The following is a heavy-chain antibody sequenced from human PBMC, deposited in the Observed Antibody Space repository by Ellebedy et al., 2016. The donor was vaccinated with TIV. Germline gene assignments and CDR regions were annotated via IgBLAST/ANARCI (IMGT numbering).Heavy chain of an antibody. V-gene: IGHV4-59*01. CDR3: ARGVVYGDD. D-gene: IGHD3-3*01. Sequence: MPSETLSLTCTVPGGSIRSYYWSWIRQPPGKGLEWLGYIYYSGSTNYNPSLKSRVTISVDTSKNQFSLRLSSVTAADTAVYYCARGVVYGDDWGQGTLVTVSS. J-gene: IGHJ4*02. CDR1: GGSIRSYY. CDR2: IYYSGST.